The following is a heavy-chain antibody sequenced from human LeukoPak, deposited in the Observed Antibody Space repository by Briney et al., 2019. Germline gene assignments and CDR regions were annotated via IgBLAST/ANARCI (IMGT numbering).Heavy chain of an antibody. CDR1: GLAFSAYK. V-gene: IGHV3-74*01. CDR3: ARVPLISVDDAFDI. D-gene: IGHD2-8*01. Sequence: GGSLRLSCADSGLAFSAYKMHWVRQAPRKGLVWVSRISTDGYTTDYADFVQGRFTASRDNTKNTWSLEMNSLRAEDTAVYYCARVPLISVDDAFDIRGQGTMVTVSS. J-gene: IGHJ3*02. CDR2: ISTDGYTT.